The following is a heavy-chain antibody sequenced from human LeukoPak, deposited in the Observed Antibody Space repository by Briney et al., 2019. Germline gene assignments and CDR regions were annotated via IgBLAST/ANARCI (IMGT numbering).Heavy chain of an antibody. CDR3: ARSHTSGWYYFDY. D-gene: IGHD6-19*01. CDR1: GFTFSSYA. Sequence: GGSLRLSCAASGFTFSSYAMHWVRQAPGKGLEWVAVISYDGSNKYYADSVKGRFTISRDNSKNALYLQMNSLRAEDTAVYYCARSHTSGWYYFDYWGQGNLVTVSS. V-gene: IGHV3-30*04. J-gene: IGHJ4*02. CDR2: ISYDGSNK.